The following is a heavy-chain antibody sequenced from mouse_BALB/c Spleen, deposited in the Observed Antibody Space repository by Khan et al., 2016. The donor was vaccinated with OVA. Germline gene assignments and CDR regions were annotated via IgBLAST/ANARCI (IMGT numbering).Heavy chain of an antibody. V-gene: IGHV14-1*02. CDR2: IDPENGNS. J-gene: IGHJ2*01. CDR1: GFNIKDYY. CDR3: TRSILLYFDY. Sequence: VQLKQSGAELVRPGALVKLSCKGSGFNIKDYYMQWVKQRPEQGLEWIGWIDPENGNSIYDPKFQGKASITTDTSSNTAYLQLSRLTAEDHAVYYCTRSILLYFDYWGQGTTLTGSS. D-gene: IGHD2-3*01.